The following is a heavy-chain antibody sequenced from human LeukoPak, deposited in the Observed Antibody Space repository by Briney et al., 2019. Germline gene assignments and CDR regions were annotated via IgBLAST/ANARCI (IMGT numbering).Heavy chain of an antibody. V-gene: IGHV4-61*02. CDR1: AGSISSVGYY. D-gene: IGHD1-14*01. J-gene: IGHJ6*02. CDR2: IYSSGST. Sequence: SQTLSLTCTVSAGSISSVGYYWSWIRQPAGKGLEWIGRIYSSGSTNYNPSLKSRVTISVDTSKNQFSLKLSSVTAADTAVYYCARESWHLRTNYYYGMDVWGQGTTVTVSS. CDR3: ARESWHLRTNYYYGMDV.